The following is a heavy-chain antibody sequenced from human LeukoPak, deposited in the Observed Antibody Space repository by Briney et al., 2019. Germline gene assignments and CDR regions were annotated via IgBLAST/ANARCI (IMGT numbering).Heavy chain of an antibody. CDR2: LNENGIT. V-gene: IGHV3-74*01. CDR1: GFTLSSYK. D-gene: IGHD2-15*01. J-gene: IGHJ3*02. Sequence: PGGSLRLSCAASGFTLSSYKMYWVRQAPGKGPVWVSRLNENGITNYADSVKGRFAISSDNAKSTLFLQMNSLRVDDTAVYYCARQDIPQALYGFDIWGQGTMVTVSS. CDR3: ARQDIPQALYGFDI.